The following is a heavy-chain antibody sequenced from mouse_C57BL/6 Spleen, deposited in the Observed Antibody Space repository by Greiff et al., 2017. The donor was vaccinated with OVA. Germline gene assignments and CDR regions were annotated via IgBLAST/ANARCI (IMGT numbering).Heavy chain of an antibody. J-gene: IGHJ2*01. Sequence: SGVYLVNPFWSLKLSCAASGFTFSSYGMSWVRQTPDKRLEWVATISSGGSYTYYPDSVKGRFTISRDNAKNTLYVQRRSLKYEDTAMYYCARLLNYFDYWGQGTTLTVSS. D-gene: IGHD1-1*01. V-gene: IGHV5-6*01. CDR1: GFTFSSYG. CDR3: ARLLNYFDY. CDR2: ISSGGSYT.